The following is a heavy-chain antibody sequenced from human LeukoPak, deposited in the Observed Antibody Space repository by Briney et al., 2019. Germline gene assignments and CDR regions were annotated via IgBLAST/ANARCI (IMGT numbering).Heavy chain of an antibody. CDR3: ARGDCSSTSCYGGYYYYYMDV. CDR2: IYHSGST. V-gene: IGHV4-30-2*01. Sequence: SETLSLTCAVSGGSISSGGYSWSWIRQPPGKGLEWIGYIYHSGSTYYNPSLKSRVTISVDRSKNQFSLKLSSVTAADTAVYFCARGDCSSTSCYGGYYYYYMDVWGKGTTVTVSS. CDR1: GGSISSGGYS. J-gene: IGHJ6*03. D-gene: IGHD2-2*01.